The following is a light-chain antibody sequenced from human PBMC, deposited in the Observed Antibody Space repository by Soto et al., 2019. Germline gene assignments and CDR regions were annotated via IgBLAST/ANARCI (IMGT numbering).Light chain of an antibody. J-gene: IGLJ2*01. Sequence: QLVLTQPPSASGTPGQRVTISCSGSSSNIGSSYIYWYQQLPGTAPKLLIYRNNQRPSGVPDRFSGSKSGTSASLAISGLRAEDEADYHCSAWDDSLSVVVFGGGTKLTVL. CDR2: RNN. V-gene: IGLV1-47*01. CDR1: SSNIGSSY. CDR3: SAWDDSLSVVV.